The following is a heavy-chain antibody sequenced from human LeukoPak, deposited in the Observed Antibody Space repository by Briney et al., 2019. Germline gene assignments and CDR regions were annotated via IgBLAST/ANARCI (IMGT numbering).Heavy chain of an antibody. J-gene: IGHJ5*02. CDR1: HFTFSNYA. CDR3: ARVTRDYYGSGSP. V-gene: IGHV3-30-3*01. CDR2: ISYDGNEK. Sequence: AGGSLRLSCVAAHFTFSNYAMYWIRQAPGKGLEWVAVISYDGNEKYYADSVRGRFTISRDNSANTLYLQMNTLRAEDTAMYYCARVTRDYYGSGSPWGQGTLVTVSS. D-gene: IGHD3-10*01.